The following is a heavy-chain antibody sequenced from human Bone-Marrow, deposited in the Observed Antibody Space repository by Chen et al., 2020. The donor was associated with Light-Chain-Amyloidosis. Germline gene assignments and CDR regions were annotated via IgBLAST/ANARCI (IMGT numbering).Heavy chain of an antibody. Sequence: QVQMVQSGAEVKKPGAPVTVSSKASASVFTGSYIHWVRQAPGQGLEWMGCINPSSGDTNYAQRFQGRVTLTRDTSITTGYMELNRLRSDDTAVYYCARGPQQLLLDRWGQGALVTVSS. J-gene: IGHJ5*02. CDR2: INPSSGDT. CDR3: ARGPQQLLLDR. D-gene: IGHD6-6*01. CDR1: ASVFTGSY. V-gene: IGHV1-2*02.